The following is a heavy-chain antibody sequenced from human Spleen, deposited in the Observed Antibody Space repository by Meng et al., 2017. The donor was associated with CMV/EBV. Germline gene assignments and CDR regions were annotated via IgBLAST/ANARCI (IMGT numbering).Heavy chain of an antibody. V-gene: IGHV4-39*07. J-gene: IGHJ5*02. D-gene: IGHD2-2*01. CDR2: IYYSGST. CDR3: ARGRGVVPAAPARGRRYDP. Sequence: SETLSLTCTASGGSISSSSYYWGWIRQPPGKGLEWIGSIYYSGSTYYNPSLKSRVTISVDTSKNQFSLRLSSVTAAYTAVYLCARGRGVVPAAPARGRRYDPWGKGTLVTVS. CDR1: GGSISSSSYY.